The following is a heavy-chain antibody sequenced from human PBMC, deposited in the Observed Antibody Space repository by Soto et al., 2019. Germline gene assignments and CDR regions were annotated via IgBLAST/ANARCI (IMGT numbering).Heavy chain of an antibody. CDR3: AKDLREKAVAGSPLDY. D-gene: IGHD6-19*01. V-gene: IGHV3-30*18. J-gene: IGHJ4*02. CDR2: ISYDGSKQ. Sequence: QVQLVESGGGVVQPGRSLRLSCAASGFTFSNYGMHWVRQAPGKGPEWVAVISYDGSKQYYADSVKGRFTVSRDNSRNMQYVPTNSLRPENTDLYYCAKDLREKAVAGSPLDYWGQGTLVTVSS. CDR1: GFTFSNYG.